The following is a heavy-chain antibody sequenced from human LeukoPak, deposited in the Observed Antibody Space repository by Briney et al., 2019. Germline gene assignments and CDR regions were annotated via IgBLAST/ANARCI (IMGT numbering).Heavy chain of an antibody. D-gene: IGHD3-3*01. CDR3: ARDQDFWSGYYSYFDY. V-gene: IGHV1-2*02. J-gene: IGHJ4*02. CDR2: INPNSGGT. Sequence: ASVKVSCKASGYTFTGYYMHWVRQAPGQGLEWMGWINPNSGGTNYAQKFQGRVTMTRDTSISTAYMELSRLRSDDTAVYYCARDQDFWSGYYSYFDYWGQGTLATVSS. CDR1: GYTFTGYY.